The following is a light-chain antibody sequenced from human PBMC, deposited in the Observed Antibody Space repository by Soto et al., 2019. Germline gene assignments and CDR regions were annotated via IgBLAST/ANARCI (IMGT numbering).Light chain of an antibody. Sequence: QSVLTQPPSVSGSPGQSVTISCTGTSSDVGSYNRVSWYQQPPGTAPKLMIYEVSSRPSGVPDRFSGSKSGNTASLTISGLQAEDEADYYCSSYTSSSTLYVFGTGTKVTVL. CDR2: EVS. CDR1: SSDVGSYNR. J-gene: IGLJ1*01. V-gene: IGLV2-18*02. CDR3: SSYTSSSTLYV.